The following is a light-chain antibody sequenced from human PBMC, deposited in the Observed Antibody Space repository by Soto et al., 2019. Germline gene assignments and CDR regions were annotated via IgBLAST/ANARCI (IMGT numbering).Light chain of an antibody. Sequence: DIQLTQSPSFLSASVGDRVTITCRASQGISSYLAWYQQKPGKAPKLLIYAASTLQSGVPSRFSGSGSGTEFTLTISTLQPEDFATYYSQQLNSYPLITCGPGTKVDIK. J-gene: IGKJ3*01. CDR1: QGISSY. V-gene: IGKV1-9*01. CDR2: AAS. CDR3: QQLNSYPLIT.